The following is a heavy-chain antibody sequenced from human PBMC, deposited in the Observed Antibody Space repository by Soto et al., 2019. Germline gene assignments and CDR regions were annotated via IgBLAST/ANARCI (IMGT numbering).Heavy chain of an antibody. J-gene: IGHJ4*02. CDR2: IFHSGST. V-gene: IGHV4-61*01. CDR1: GGSVSSGNFY. Sequence: QVQLQESGPGLVKPSETLSLTCTVSGGSVSSGNFYWSWIRQPPGKGLEWIGHIFHSGSTKYYPALKSRVPISLDTSKNQFSLNLTSVTAADTAVYYCARDSEKYSYVHNDDWGQGTLVTVSS. D-gene: IGHD5-18*01. CDR3: ARDSEKYSYVHNDD.